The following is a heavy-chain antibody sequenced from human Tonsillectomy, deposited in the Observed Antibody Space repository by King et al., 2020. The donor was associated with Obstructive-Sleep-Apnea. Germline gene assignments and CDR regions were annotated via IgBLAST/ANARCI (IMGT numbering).Heavy chain of an antibody. CDR3: AKDIGAVVTAAALDY. CDR2: ISWTSGRI. J-gene: IGHJ4*02. Sequence: VQLVQSGGGLVQPGRSLRLSCAASGFTFDDYAMHWVRQAPGKGLEWVSGISWTSGRIDYADSVKGRFTISRDNAKNSLYLQMNSLRAEEPALYICAKDIGAVVTAAALDYWGQGTLVTVSS. D-gene: IGHD4-23*01. V-gene: IGHV3-9*01. CDR1: GFTFDDYA.